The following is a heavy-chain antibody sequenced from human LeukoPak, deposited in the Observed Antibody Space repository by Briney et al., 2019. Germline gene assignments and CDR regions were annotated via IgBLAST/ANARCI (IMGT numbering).Heavy chain of an antibody. D-gene: IGHD4-11*01. CDR3: ARHGGPTTDNYYYYYMDV. J-gene: IGHJ6*03. CDR1: GYSFTSYW. Sequence: GESLKISCKGSGYSFTSYWIGWVRQMPGKGLEWMGIIYPGDSDTRYSPSFQGQVTISADKSISTAYLQWSSLKASDTATYYCARHGGPTTDNYYYYYMDVWGKGTTVTVSS. CDR2: IYPGDSDT. V-gene: IGHV5-51*01.